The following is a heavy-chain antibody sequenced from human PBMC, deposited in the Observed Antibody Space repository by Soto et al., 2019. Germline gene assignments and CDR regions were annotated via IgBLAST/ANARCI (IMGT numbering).Heavy chain of an antibody. J-gene: IGHJ4*02. CDR1: GFTFSSYA. D-gene: IGHD3-22*01. Sequence: GGSLRLSCAASGFTFSSYAMSWVRQAPGKGLEWVSAISGSGGSTYYADSVKGRFTISRDNSKNTLYLQMNSLRAEDTAVYYCAKDEGSITMIVVVITHLDYWGQGTLVTVSS. CDR3: AKDEGSITMIVVVITHLDY. CDR2: ISGSGGST. V-gene: IGHV3-23*01.